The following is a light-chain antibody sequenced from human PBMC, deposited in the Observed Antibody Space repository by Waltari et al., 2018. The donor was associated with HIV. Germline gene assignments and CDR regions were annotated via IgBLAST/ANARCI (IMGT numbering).Light chain of an antibody. J-gene: IGLJ1*01. CDR3: AAWDDTLNVYV. Sequence: QSVLTQPPSVSGAPGQRVTISCSGSGSNIRSNFVNWYQQLPVTAPRVLIYNDDRGPSGVPARFSGSKSGTTASLAISGLQSEDEAEYYCAAWDDTLNVYVFGSGTKVTVL. V-gene: IGLV1-44*01. CDR2: NDD. CDR1: GSNIRSNF.